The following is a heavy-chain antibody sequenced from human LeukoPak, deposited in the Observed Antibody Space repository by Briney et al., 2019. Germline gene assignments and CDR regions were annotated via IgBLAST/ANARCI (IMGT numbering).Heavy chain of an antibody. J-gene: IGHJ4*02. V-gene: IGHV3-7*03. CDR2: IKQDGSEK. Sequence: AGGSLRLSCAASGFTFSSYWMSWVRQAPGKGLEWVANIKQDGSEKYYVDSVKGRFTISRDNAKNSLYLQMNSLRAEDTAVYYCARMREMATIIYFDYWGQGTVVTVSS. CDR1: GFTFSSYW. D-gene: IGHD5-24*01. CDR3: ARMREMATIIYFDY.